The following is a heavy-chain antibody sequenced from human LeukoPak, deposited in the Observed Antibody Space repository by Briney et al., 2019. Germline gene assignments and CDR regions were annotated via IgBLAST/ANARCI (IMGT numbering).Heavy chain of an antibody. D-gene: IGHD3-16*01. J-gene: IGHJ4*02. Sequence: SVKVSCKASGGTFSSYAISWVRQAPGQGLEWMGGIIPIFGTANYAQKLQGRVTMTTDTSTSTAYMELRSLRSDDTAVYYCARVGESVDYWGQGTLVTVSS. CDR3: ARVGESVDY. CDR1: GGTFSSYA. CDR2: IIPIFGTA. V-gene: IGHV1-69*05.